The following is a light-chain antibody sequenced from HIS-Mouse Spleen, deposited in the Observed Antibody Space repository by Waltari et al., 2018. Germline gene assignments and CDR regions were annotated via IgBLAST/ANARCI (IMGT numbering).Light chain of an antibody. CDR2: EVS. CDR1: SSDVGGYNY. V-gene: IGLV2-8*01. J-gene: IGLJ1*01. Sequence: QSALTQPPSASGSPGQSVTISCTGTSSDVGGYNYVSWYHQHPGQAPKLMIYEVSKRPSGVPDRVSGSKSGNTASLTVSGLQAEDEADYYCSSYAGSNNLGVFGTGTKVTVL. CDR3: SSYAGSNNLGV.